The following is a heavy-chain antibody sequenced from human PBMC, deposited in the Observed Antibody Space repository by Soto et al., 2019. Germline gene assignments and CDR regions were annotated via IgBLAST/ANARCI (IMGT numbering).Heavy chain of an antibody. CDR2: IYYSGST. CDR3: ARVQRSDCSSTSCFPDQEEAGGMDV. V-gene: IGHV4-31*03. Sequence: SETLSLTCTVSGGSISSGGYYWSWIRQHPGKGLEWIGYIYYSGSTCYNPSLKSRVTISVDTSKNQFSLKLSSVTAADTAVYYCARVQRSDCSSTSCFPDQEEAGGMDVWGQGTTVTVSS. D-gene: IGHD2-2*01. CDR1: GGSISSGGYY. J-gene: IGHJ6*02.